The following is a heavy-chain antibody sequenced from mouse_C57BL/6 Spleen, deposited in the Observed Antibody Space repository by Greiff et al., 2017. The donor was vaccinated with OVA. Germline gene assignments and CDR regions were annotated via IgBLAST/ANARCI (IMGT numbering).Heavy chain of an antibody. CDR3: ASDLYGSDYFDY. CDR1: GYTFTSYG. CDR2: IYPRSGNT. Sequence: QVQLQQSGAELARPGASVKLSCKASGYTFTSYGISWVKQRTGQGLEWIGEIYPRSGNTYYNEKFKGKATLTADKSSSTAYMELRSLTSEDSAVYFCASDLYGSDYFDYWGQGTTLTVSS. J-gene: IGHJ2*01. V-gene: IGHV1-81*01. D-gene: IGHD1-1*01.